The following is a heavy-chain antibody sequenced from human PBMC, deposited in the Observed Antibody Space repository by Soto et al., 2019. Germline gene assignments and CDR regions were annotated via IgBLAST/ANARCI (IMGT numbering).Heavy chain of an antibody. CDR1: GFTFSDYY. Sequence: QVQLVESGGGLVKPGGSLRLSCAASGFTFSDYYLSWIGQAPGKGLEWLSYISGSGSTIYYADTVRGRFTISRDNTRNSLYLHLGRLGADDAAVYYCGRQGLVRSHKYFDPWGQGTLVTVSS. V-gene: IGHV3-11*01. CDR2: ISGSGSTI. CDR3: GRQGLVRSHKYFDP. J-gene: IGHJ5*02. D-gene: IGHD2-15*01.